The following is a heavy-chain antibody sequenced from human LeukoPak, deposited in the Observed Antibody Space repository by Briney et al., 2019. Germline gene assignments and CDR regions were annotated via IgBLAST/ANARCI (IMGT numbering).Heavy chain of an antibody. D-gene: IGHD4-17*01. V-gene: IGHV3-15*01. J-gene: IGHJ4*02. CDR2: IKSKTDGGTT. CDR1: GFTFSNAW. Sequence: GGSLRLSCAASGFTFSNAWVSWVRQAPGKGLEWVGRIKSKTDGGTTDYAAPVKGRFTISRDDSKNTLYLQMNSLKTEDTAVYYCTTEGLYDYGDSGDYWGQGTLVTVSS. CDR3: TTEGLYDYGDSGDY.